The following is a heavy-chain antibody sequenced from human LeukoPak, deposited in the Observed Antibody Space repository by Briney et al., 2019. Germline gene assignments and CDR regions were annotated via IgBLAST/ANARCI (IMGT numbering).Heavy chain of an antibody. D-gene: IGHD6-6*01. CDR3: AKGTSAARPGWFDP. CDR2: ISGSGGST. Sequence: PGGSLRLSCAASGFTFSSYAMSWVRQAPGKGLEWVSAISGSGGSTYYADSVKGRFTIPRDNSKNTLYLQMNSLRAEDAAVYYCAKGTSAARPGWFDPWGQGTLVTVSS. V-gene: IGHV3-23*01. J-gene: IGHJ5*02. CDR1: GFTFSSYA.